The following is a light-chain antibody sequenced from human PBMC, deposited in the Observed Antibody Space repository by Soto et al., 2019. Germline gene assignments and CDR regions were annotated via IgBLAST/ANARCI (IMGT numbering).Light chain of an antibody. CDR1: KSINTY. V-gene: IGKV1-39*01. CDR3: QQSYSTPSIT. CDR2: TAT. J-gene: IGKJ5*01. Sequence: DIQMTRSPSSLSASVGDRVTITCRATKSINTYVNWYQQKPGKAPKLLIYTATSLQSGVPSRFSGSGSGTDFTLTISSLQPEDLATYYCQQSYSTPSITFGQGTRLEIK.